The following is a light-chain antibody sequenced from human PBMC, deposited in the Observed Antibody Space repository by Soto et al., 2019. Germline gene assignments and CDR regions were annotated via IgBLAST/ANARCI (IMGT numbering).Light chain of an antibody. J-gene: IGKJ2*01. CDR2: GAS. V-gene: IGKV1-39*01. Sequence: DIQMTQSPSSLSASVGHRVTITCRASQTISTYLNWYQQIPGKAPKLLIYGASNLQNGVPSRFSGSGSGTDFTLTISSLQPEDFATYYCQKSSSIPYTFGQGTKLEIK. CDR1: QTISTY. CDR3: QKSSSIPYT.